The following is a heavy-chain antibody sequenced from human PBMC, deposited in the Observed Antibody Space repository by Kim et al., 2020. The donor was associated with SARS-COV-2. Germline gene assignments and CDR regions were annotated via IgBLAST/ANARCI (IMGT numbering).Heavy chain of an antibody. CDR2: ISYDGSNK. Sequence: GGSLRLSCAASGFTFSSYAMHWVRQAPGKGLEWVAVISYDGSNKYYADSVKGRFTISRDNSKNTLYLQMNSLRAEDTAVYYCARASPSNWGFGENMDVWGKGTTVTVSS. D-gene: IGHD7-27*01. V-gene: IGHV3-30-3*01. CDR1: GFTFSSYA. J-gene: IGHJ6*03. CDR3: ARASPSNWGFGENMDV.